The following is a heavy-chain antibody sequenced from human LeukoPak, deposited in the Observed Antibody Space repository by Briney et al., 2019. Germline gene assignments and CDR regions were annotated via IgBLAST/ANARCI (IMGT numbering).Heavy chain of an antibody. CDR2: ISYDGSNK. J-gene: IGHJ5*02. CDR3: AKGLVVLDP. V-gene: IGHV3-30*18. D-gene: IGHD2-2*01. CDR1: GFTFSSYS. Sequence: GGSLRLSCAASGFTFSSYSMNWVRQAPGKGLEWVAVISYDGSNKYYADSVKGRFTISRDNSKNTLYLQMNSLRAEDTAVYYCAKGLVVLDPWGQGTLVTVSS.